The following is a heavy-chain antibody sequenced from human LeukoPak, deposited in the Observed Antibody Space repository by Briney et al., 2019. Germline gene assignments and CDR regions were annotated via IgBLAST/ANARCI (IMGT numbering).Heavy chain of an antibody. CDR3: ATDRGAL. CDR1: GFTFSNHW. J-gene: IGHJ4*02. D-gene: IGHD5-12*01. Sequence: ESLNLSCAASGFTFSNHWMNWVRQAPGKGLEWVAQIKQYGREIYYLDPVKGRFTISRDDADNSGFLQMNSLRVEDTAVYYCATDRGALWGQGTLVTVSS. V-gene: IGHV3-7*03. CDR2: IKQYGREI.